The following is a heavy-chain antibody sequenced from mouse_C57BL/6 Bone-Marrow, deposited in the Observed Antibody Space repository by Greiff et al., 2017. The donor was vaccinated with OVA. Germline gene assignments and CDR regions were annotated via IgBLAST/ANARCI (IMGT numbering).Heavy chain of an antibody. D-gene: IGHD1-1*01. CDR2: IDPSDSYT. J-gene: IGHJ2*01. V-gene: IGHV1-69*01. Sequence: VQLHQPGAELVMPGASVKLSCKASGYTFTSYWMHWVKQRPGQGLEWIGEIDPSDSYTNYNQKFKGKSTLTVDKSSSAAYMQLSSLTSEDSAVYYCASDYYGSSYPFDYWGQGTTLTVSS. CDR1: GYTFTSYW. CDR3: ASDYYGSSYPFDY.